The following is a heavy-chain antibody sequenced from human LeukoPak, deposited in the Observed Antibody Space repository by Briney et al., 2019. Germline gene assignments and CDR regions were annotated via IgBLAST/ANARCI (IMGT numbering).Heavy chain of an antibody. Sequence: GRSLRLSCAASGFTFSSYGMHWVRQAPGKGREWVAVISYDGSNKYYADSVKGRFTISRDNSKNTLYLQMNSLRAEDTAVYYCATGDYFSNGDIVVVPAAFDPWGQGTLVTVSS. V-gene: IGHV3-30*03. CDR2: ISYDGSNK. CDR3: ATGDYFSNGDIVVVPAAFDP. D-gene: IGHD2-2*01. J-gene: IGHJ5*02. CDR1: GFTFSSYG.